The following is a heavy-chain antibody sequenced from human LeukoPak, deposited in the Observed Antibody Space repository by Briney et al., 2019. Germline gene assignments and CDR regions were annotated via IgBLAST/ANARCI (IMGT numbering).Heavy chain of an antibody. D-gene: IGHD3-10*01. Sequence: GGSLRLSCAASGFTFSSYSMNWVRQAPGKGLEWVSSISSSSSYIYYADSVKGRFTISRDNAKNSLYLQMNSLRAEDTAVYYCARGAKRMVRGGRWFDPWGQGTLVTVSS. V-gene: IGHV3-21*01. CDR3: ARGAKRMVRGGRWFDP. CDR2: ISSSSSYI. J-gene: IGHJ5*02. CDR1: GFTFSSYS.